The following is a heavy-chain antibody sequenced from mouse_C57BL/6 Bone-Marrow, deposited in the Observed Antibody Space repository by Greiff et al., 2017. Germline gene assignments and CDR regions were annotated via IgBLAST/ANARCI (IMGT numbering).Heavy chain of an antibody. CDR2: IWRGGST. J-gene: IGHJ1*03. V-gene: IGHV2-5*01. Sequence: VQLQQSGPGLVQPSQSLSITCTVSGFSLTSYGVHWVRQSPGKGLEWLGVIWRGGSTDYNAAFMSRLSITKDNSKSQVFFKMNSLQADDTAIYYCAKSGAYYGSSYWYFDVWGTGTTVTVSS. CDR1: GFSLTSYG. D-gene: IGHD1-1*01. CDR3: AKSGAYYGSSYWYFDV.